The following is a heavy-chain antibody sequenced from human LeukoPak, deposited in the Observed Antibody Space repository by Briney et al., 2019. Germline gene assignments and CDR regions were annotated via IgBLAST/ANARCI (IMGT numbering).Heavy chain of an antibody. V-gene: IGHV4-59*01. Sequence: PGGSLRLSCAASGFTFSSYAMSWVRQAPGKGLEWIGYIYYSGSTNYNPSLKSRVTISVDTSKNQFSLKLSSVTAADTAVYYCAREIGTPRWYFDLWGRGTLVTVSS. CDR3: AREIGTPRWYFDL. J-gene: IGHJ2*01. CDR2: IYYSGST. D-gene: IGHD1-14*01. CDR1: GFTFSSYA.